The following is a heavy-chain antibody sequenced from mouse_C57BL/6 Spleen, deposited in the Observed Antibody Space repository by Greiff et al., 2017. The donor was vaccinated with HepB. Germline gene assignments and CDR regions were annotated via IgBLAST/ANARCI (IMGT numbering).Heavy chain of an antibody. D-gene: IGHD1-1*01. V-gene: IGHV2-3*01. Sequence: QVQLVESGPGLVAPSPSLSITCPGSGFPLTSYWVSWVRQTPGKGLGWLGVIWGDGSTNYHSALISRLSISKDNSKSQVFLKLNSLQTDDTATYYCAKGGSPWFAYWGQGTLVTVSA. J-gene: IGHJ3*01. CDR2: IWGDGST. CDR3: AKGGSPWFAY. CDR1: GFPLTSYW.